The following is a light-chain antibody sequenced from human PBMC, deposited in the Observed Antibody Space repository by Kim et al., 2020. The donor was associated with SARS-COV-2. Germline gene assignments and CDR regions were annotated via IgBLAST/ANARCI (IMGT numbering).Light chain of an antibody. V-gene: IGLV1-44*01. Sequence: GQTVTVSCSGRSSNIGRNTVNWFQQLPGTAPKLLIYNNYQRPSGVPGRFSGSKSGTSASLAISGLQSEDEADYYCAAWDDGLNGYVFGTGTKVTVL. CDR2: NNY. J-gene: IGLJ1*01. CDR3: AAWDDGLNGYV. CDR1: SSNIGRNT.